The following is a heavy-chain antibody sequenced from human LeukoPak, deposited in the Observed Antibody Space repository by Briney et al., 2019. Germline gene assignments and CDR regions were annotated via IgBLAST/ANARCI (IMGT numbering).Heavy chain of an antibody. J-gene: IGHJ4*02. CDR1: GFTFSSYN. D-gene: IGHD3-22*01. CDR3: ARVLHKRNYDSGVYYGY. Sequence: GGSLRPSCAASGFTFSSYNMNWVRQAPGKGLEGGSSITSSSSYIYYADSVKGRFTISRDNAKSSLYLQMNSLRAEDTAVYYCARVLHKRNYDSGVYYGYWGQGTLVTVAS. CDR2: ITSSSSYI. V-gene: IGHV3-21*01.